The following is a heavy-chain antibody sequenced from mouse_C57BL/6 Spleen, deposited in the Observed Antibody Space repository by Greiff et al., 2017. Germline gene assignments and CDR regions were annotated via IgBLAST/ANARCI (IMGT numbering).Heavy chain of an antibody. Sequence: QVQLQQPGAELVKPGASVKMSCKASGYTFTSYWITWVKQRPGQGLVWIGDIYPGSGSTNYNEKFKSKATLTVDTSSSTAYMQLSSLTSEDSAVYYCARSGYDYDGAMDYWGQGTSVTVSS. CDR1: GYTFTSYW. V-gene: IGHV1-55*01. J-gene: IGHJ4*01. CDR2: IYPGSGST. CDR3: ARSGYDYDGAMDY. D-gene: IGHD2-4*01.